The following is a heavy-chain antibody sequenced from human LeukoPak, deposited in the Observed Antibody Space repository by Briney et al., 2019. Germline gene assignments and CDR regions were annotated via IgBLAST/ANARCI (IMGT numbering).Heavy chain of an antibody. D-gene: IGHD2-21*02. CDR1: GFTFSSYA. J-gene: IGHJ4*02. Sequence: GGSLRLSCAASGFTFSSYAMSWVRQAPGKGLEWVSVIYSGGSTYYADSVKGRFTISRDNSKNTLYLQMNSLRAEDTAVYYCARSLVCGGDCYPFDYWGQGTLVTVSS. CDR3: ARSLVCGGDCYPFDY. V-gene: IGHV3-66*01. CDR2: IYSGGST.